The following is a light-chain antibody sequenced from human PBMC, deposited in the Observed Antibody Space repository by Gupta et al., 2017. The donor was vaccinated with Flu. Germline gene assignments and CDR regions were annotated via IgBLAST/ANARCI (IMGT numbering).Light chain of an antibody. Sequence: QSVLTQPPSASGTPGQRVTISCSGTSSNIGRDYVYWYQQLPGMAPKLLIYRDSQRPSGVPDRFSGPKSGATASLAISGLRSEDEADYFCGAWDDSLSGYVFGPGTKVSVL. J-gene: IGLJ1*01. CDR1: SSNIGRDY. V-gene: IGLV1-47*01. CDR2: RDS. CDR3: GAWDDSLSGYV.